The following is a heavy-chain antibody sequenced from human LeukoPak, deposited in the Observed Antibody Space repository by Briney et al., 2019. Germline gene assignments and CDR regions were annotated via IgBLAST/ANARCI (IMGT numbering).Heavy chain of an antibody. Sequence: AASVKVSCKASGYTFTGYYMHWVRQAPGQGLEWMGWINPNSGGTNYAQKFQGRVTMTRDTSISTAYMELSRLRSDDTAVYYCARDLMKVRDGYNPFDYWGQGTLVTVSS. CDR1: GYTFTGYY. CDR2: INPNSGGT. J-gene: IGHJ4*02. CDR3: ARDLMKVRDGYNPFDY. D-gene: IGHD5-24*01. V-gene: IGHV1-2*02.